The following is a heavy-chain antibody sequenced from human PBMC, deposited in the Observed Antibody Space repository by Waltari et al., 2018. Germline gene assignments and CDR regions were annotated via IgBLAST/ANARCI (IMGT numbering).Heavy chain of an antibody. CDR1: GFTFSSYG. V-gene: IGHV3-30*18. Sequence: QVQLVESGGGVVQPGRSLRLSCAASGFTFSSYGMHWVRQAPGKGLEWVAVIWYDGSNKYYADSVKGRFTISRDNSKNTLYLQMNSLRAEDTAMYYCAKDLRGAFDIWGQGTMVTVSS. CDR3: AKDLRGAFDI. CDR2: IWYDGSNK. J-gene: IGHJ3*02.